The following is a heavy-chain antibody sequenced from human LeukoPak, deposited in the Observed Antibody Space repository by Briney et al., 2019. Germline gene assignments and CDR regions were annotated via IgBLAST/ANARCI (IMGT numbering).Heavy chain of an antibody. Sequence: GGSLRLSCATSGFTFSDYYMSWIRQARGKGLEWVSYISSSGSTIYYADSVKGRITISRDNAKNSLYLQMNSLRAEDTAVYNCARTDSSSWYPNWFGPWGQGTLVTVSS. CDR2: ISSSGSTI. V-gene: IGHV3-11*01. CDR3: ARTDSSSWYPNWFGP. J-gene: IGHJ5*02. D-gene: IGHD6-13*01. CDR1: GFTFSDYY.